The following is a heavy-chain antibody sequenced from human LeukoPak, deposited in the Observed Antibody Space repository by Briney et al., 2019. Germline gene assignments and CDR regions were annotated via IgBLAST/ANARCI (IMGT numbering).Heavy chain of an antibody. CDR3: ARELTIFTTFNYFDY. V-gene: IGHV4-30-2*01. J-gene: IGHJ4*02. Sequence: SQTLSLTCTVSGGSISSGGYYWSWIRQPPGKGLEWTGYIYHSGSTYYNPSLKSRVTISVDRSKNQFSLKLSSVTAADTAVYYCARELTIFTTFNYFDYWGQGTLVTVSS. CDR1: GGSISSGGYY. D-gene: IGHD3-3*01. CDR2: IYHSGST.